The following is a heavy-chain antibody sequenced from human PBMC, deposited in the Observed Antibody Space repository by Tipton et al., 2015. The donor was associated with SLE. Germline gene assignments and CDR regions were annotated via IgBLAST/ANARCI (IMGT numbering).Heavy chain of an antibody. Sequence: TLSLTCTVSGGSISSSDSYWGWIRQPPGKGLEWIGNIYFSGSTYFNPSLKSRVTISVDTSDNQFSLKLNSVTAADTAMYYCARERSGRFRYLDVWGKGTTVTVSS. CDR2: IYFSGST. D-gene: IGHD1-26*01. CDR1: GGSISSSDSY. J-gene: IGHJ6*03. CDR3: ARERSGRFRYLDV. V-gene: IGHV4-39*07.